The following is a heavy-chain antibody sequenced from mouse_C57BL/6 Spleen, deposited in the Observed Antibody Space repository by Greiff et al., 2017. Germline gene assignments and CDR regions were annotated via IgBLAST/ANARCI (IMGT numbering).Heavy chain of an antibody. CDR1: GYTFTSYW. V-gene: IGHV1-55*01. Sequence: VQLQQPGAELVKPGASVKMSCKASGYTFTSYWITWVKQRPGQGLEWIGDIYPGSGSTNYNEKFKSKATLTVDTSSSTAYMQLSSLTSEYSAVYYCARTPITTVVARWAMDYWGQGTSVTVSS. D-gene: IGHD1-1*01. CDR2: IYPGSGST. J-gene: IGHJ4*01. CDR3: ARTPITTVVARWAMDY.